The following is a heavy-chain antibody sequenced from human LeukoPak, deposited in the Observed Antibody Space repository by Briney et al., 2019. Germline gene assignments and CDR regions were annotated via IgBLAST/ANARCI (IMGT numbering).Heavy chain of an antibody. CDR3: AKDRWGSGGSGGGDY. CDR2: ISGSGSST. CDR1: GFTFPNYG. D-gene: IGHD2-15*01. Sequence: GGSPRLSCAASGFTFPNYGMTWVRQAPGKGLEWVSTISGSGSSTYYADSVKGRFTLSRDNSKNTVSLQMNSLRVEDTAVYYCAKDRWGSGGSGGGDYWGQGTLVTVSS. V-gene: IGHV3-23*01. J-gene: IGHJ4*02.